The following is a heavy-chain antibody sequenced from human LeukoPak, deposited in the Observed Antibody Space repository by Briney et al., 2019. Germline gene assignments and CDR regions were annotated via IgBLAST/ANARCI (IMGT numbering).Heavy chain of an antibody. CDR1: GFTVSGNY. V-gene: IGHV3-53*01. Sequence: GGSLRLSCAASGFTVSGNYMSWVRQAPGKGLEWVSLIYSGGTTYYADSVKGRFTISRDNAKNSLYLLMNSLRAEDTAVYYCARDSYCSGGSCYYFDFWGQGALVAVSS. CDR2: IYSGGTT. J-gene: IGHJ4*02. D-gene: IGHD2-15*01. CDR3: ARDSYCSGGSCYYFDF.